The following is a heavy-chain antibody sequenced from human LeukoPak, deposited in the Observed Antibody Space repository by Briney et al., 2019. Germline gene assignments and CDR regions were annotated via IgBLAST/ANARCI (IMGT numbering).Heavy chain of an antibody. V-gene: IGHV1-18*01. CDR3: ARVGPSAQPYYCDY. CDR2: ISPYNGNT. Sequence: GASVMVSCKASGYSFTTYGIRWVRQAPGQGLEWMGWISPYNGNTDYVQKFQGRVTMTTDTSTSTVYMELRSLRSDDTAVYYCARVGPSAQPYYCDYWGQGTLVTVSS. CDR1: GYSFTTYG. J-gene: IGHJ4*02.